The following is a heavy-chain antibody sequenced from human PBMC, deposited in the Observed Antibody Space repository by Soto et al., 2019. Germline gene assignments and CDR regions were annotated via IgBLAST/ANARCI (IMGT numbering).Heavy chain of an antibody. J-gene: IGHJ5*02. D-gene: IGHD3-16*01. Sequence: RRLSCAASGFTFSNHWMHWVHQAPGMGLVWVSRINSDGSATTYADSVKGRFTISRDNAKNTLYLQMNSLRVEDTAVYYCARGPRGNTSWFDPWGQGTLVTVSS. V-gene: IGHV3-74*01. CDR1: GFTFSNHW. CDR3: ARGPRGNTSWFDP. CDR2: INSDGSAT.